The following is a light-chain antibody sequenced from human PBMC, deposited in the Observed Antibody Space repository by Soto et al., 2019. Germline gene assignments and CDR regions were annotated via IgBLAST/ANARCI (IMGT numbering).Light chain of an antibody. J-gene: IGLJ1*01. CDR1: SSDVGAYEH. Sequence: QSVLTQPASVSGSPGQSVTISCTGASSDVGAYEHVSWYQQHPGRAPKLILYDVNNRPSGVSNHFSGSKSGNTASLAIAGLQANDEADYFSSSDSTTKSRGFGSGTKVTVL. CDR2: DVN. CDR3: SSDSTTKSRG. V-gene: IGLV2-14*03.